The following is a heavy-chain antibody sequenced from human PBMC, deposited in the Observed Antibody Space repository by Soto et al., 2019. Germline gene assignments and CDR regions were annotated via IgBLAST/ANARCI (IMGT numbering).Heavy chain of an antibody. CDR2: ISDSGGNT. J-gene: IGHJ4*02. CDR3: AKRTVGDH. D-gene: IGHD1-26*01. V-gene: IGHV3-23*01. CDR1: EFTFNSYA. Sequence: EVQLLESGGGLVQPGGSLRLSCAASEFTFNSYAMSWVRQAPGKGLEWVSTISDSGGNTYYVDSVKGRFTISRDNSKNTLYLQMNSLRAEDTAVYYCAKRTVGDHWGQGTLVTVSS.